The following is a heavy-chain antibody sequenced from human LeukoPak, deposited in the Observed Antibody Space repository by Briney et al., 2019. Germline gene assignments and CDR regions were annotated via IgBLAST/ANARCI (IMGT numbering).Heavy chain of an antibody. V-gene: IGHV4-4*02. J-gene: IGHJ4*02. CDR3: ARERGVRDYPENYFDY. CDR1: GGSISSSNW. CDR2: IYHSGST. Sequence: PSETLSLTCAVSGGSISSSNWWSWVRQPPGKGLEWIGEIYHSGSTNYNPSLKSRVTISVDKSKDQFSLKLSSVTAADTAVYYCARERGVRDYPENYFDYWGQGTLVTVSS. D-gene: IGHD4-11*01.